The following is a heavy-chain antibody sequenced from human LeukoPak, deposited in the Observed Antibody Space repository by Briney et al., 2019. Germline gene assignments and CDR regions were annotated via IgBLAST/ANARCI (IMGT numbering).Heavy chain of an antibody. CDR3: AREEGRDYGDYVLGY. CDR2: IYYSGST. D-gene: IGHD4-17*01. CDR1: GGSISSYY. Sequence: SETLSLTCTVSGGSISSYYWSWVRQPPEKGLEWLGYIYYSGSTNYNPSLKSRVTISVDTSKNQFSLKLSSVTAADTAVYYCAREEGRDYGDYVLGYWGQGTLVTVSS. V-gene: IGHV4-59*01. J-gene: IGHJ4*02.